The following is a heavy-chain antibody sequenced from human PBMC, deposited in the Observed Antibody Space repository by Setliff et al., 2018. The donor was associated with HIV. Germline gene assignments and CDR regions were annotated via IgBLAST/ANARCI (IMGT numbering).Heavy chain of an antibody. CDR3: GNQAVVPADMDYYYYIDV. CDR1: GGSFSGYY. D-gene: IGHD2-2*01. Sequence: SETLSLTCAVYGGSFSGYYWGWIRQPPGKGLEWIGSIYYTGSANYNPSLKSRVTISVDTSKNQFSLKLSSVTAADTAVYYCGNQAVVPADMDYYYYIDVWGKGTTVTVSS. J-gene: IGHJ6*03. V-gene: IGHV4-34*01. CDR2: IYYTGSA.